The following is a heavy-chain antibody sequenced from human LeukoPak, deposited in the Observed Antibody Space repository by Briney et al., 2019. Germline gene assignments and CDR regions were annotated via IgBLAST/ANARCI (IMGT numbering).Heavy chain of an antibody. Sequence: ASVKVSCKASGGTFSSYAISWVRQAPGQGLEWMGGIIPIFGTANYAQKFQGRVAITADESTSTAYMELSSLRSEDTAVYYCGRTPLGDSSGYDYWGQGTLVTVSS. V-gene: IGHV1-69*13. CDR3: GRTPLGDSSGYDY. J-gene: IGHJ4*02. CDR2: IIPIFGTA. CDR1: GGTFSSYA. D-gene: IGHD3-22*01.